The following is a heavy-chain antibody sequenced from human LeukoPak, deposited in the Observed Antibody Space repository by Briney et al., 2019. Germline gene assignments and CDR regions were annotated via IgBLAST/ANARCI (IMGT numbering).Heavy chain of an antibody. J-gene: IGHJ4*02. Sequence: GGSLRLSCAASGFTFSSYGMHWVRQAPGKGLEWVAVISYDGSNKYYADSVKGRFTISRDNSKNTLYLQMNSLRAEDTAVYYCARFSLTTAGQQLVDYWGQGTLATVSS. CDR1: GFTFSSYG. V-gene: IGHV3-30*03. CDR2: ISYDGSNK. D-gene: IGHD6-13*01. CDR3: ARFSLTTAGQQLVDY.